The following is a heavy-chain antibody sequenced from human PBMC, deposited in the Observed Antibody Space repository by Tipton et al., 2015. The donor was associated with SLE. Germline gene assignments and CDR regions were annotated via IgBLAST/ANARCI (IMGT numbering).Heavy chain of an antibody. Sequence: TLSLTCTVSGVSISSGGYYWSWIRQSAGKGLEWIGRIYTRGSTNYNLSLKSRVTISVDTSKNQFSLKLNSVTAADTAVYYCARAYTYGYPYFDYWGQGTLVTVSS. J-gene: IGHJ4*02. CDR2: IYTRGST. CDR3: ARAYTYGYPYFDY. CDR1: GVSISSGGYY. V-gene: IGHV4-61*02. D-gene: IGHD2-21*01.